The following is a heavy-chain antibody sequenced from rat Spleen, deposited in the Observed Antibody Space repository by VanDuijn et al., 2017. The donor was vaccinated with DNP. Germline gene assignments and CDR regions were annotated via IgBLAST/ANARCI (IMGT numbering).Heavy chain of an antibody. CDR3: AREGAAISTWFAY. CDR2: ITSSGGST. CDR1: GFTFNNYL. V-gene: IGHV5-31*01. J-gene: IGHJ3*01. Sequence: EVQLVESGGDLVQPGRSLKLSCVASGFTFNNYLMTWIRQVPGKGLEWVASITSSGGSTYYPDSVKGRFTISRDNAKNTLYLKMNSLRSEDTATYYCAREGAAISTWFAYWGQGTLVTVSS. D-gene: IGHD1-2*01.